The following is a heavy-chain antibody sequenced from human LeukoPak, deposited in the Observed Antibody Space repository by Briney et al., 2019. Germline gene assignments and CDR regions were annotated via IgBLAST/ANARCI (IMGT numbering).Heavy chain of an antibody. D-gene: IGHD6-19*01. V-gene: IGHV3-21*01. CDR2: ISRRGGNI. CDR1: GFTFSGYG. J-gene: IGHJ4*02. Sequence: GGSRRLSWAGSGFTFSGYGRNWFGQAPGKGREGGSSISRRGGNIYYADSGKVRFTISRDNANTSLSLQLTSLRAEDTAVYYCARGWSYSSGRVDYWGQATLVTVSS. CDR3: ARGWSYSSGRVDY.